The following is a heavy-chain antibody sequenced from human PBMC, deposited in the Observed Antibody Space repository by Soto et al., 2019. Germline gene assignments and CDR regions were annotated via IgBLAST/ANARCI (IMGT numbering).Heavy chain of an antibody. V-gene: IGHV4-31*03. J-gene: IGHJ5*02. Sequence: QVQLQESGPGLVKPSQTLSLTCTVSDGSISGGGYYWSWIRQHPGKGLEWIGYIYYSGSTYYNPSLKSRVTISVDTSKNQFSLKLSSVTAADTAVYYCARASSTRGYSYGYWFDPWGQGTLVTVSS. CDR1: DGSISGGGYY. D-gene: IGHD5-18*01. CDR2: IYYSGST. CDR3: ARASSTRGYSYGYWFDP.